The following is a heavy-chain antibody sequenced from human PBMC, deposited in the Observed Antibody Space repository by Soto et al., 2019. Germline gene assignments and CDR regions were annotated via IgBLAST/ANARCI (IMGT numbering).Heavy chain of an antibody. D-gene: IGHD1-7*01. Sequence: QVQLVESGGGVVQPGRSLRLSCAASGFTFNNYGMHWVRQAPGKGLEWVAVIWYDGSYKYNADSVKGRFTISRYTSKNTLYLQMNSLIGEDTAEYHCARGNWNYGYFDYWGQGTLVTVSS. CDR2: IWYDGSYK. CDR1: GFTFNNYG. J-gene: IGHJ4*02. V-gene: IGHV3-33*01. CDR3: ARGNWNYGYFDY.